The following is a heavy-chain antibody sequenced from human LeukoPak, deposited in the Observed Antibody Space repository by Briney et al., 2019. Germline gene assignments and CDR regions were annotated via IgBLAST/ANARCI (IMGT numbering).Heavy chain of an antibody. CDR1: GGSISTYY. CDR2: IYTSGI. Sequence: SETLSLTCTVSGGSISTYYWSWIRQPAGKGLEWIGRIYTSGINYNPSLKSRVTMSLDTSKNQFSLKLSSVTAADTAVYYCARDHSAYWGQGTLVTVSS. J-gene: IGHJ4*02. V-gene: IGHV4-4*07. CDR3: ARDHSAY.